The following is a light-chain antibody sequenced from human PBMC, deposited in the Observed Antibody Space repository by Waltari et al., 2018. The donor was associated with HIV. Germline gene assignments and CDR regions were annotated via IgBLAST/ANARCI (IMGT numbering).Light chain of an antibody. CDR2: DND. Sequence: QSVLPQPPSVSAAPGQKVTIPCSGSTSKFGNDFFSLYQPLPGAAPKLLIYDNDKRPSGISDRFSGSKSGTSATLGITGLQTGDEADYYCGTWDTSLGAGVFGGGTKLTVL. J-gene: IGLJ3*02. CDR3: GTWDTSLGAGV. V-gene: IGLV1-51*01. CDR1: TSKFGNDF.